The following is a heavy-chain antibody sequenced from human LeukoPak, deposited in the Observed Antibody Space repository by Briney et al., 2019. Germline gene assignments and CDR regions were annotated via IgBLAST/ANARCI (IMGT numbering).Heavy chain of an antibody. D-gene: IGHD4-17*01. CDR3: ARDLFDYGDYGSFDY. CDR2: IWSDGSNK. V-gene: IGHV3-33*08. Sequence: PGGSLRLSCAASGFIFSSYSMSWVRQAPGKGLEWVAVIWSDGSNKFYADSVKGRFTISRDNSKNTLYLQMNSLRAEDTAVYYCARDLFDYGDYGSFDYWGQGTLVTVSS. J-gene: IGHJ4*02. CDR1: GFIFSSYS.